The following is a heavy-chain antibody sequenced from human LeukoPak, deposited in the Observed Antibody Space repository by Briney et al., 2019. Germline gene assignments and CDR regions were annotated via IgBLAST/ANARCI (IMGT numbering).Heavy chain of an antibody. CDR3: ARGFSVRGEFDY. V-gene: IGHV1-46*01. D-gene: IGHD3-10*01. CDR2: INPTGGTT. J-gene: IGHJ4*02. Sequence: ASVKVSCKASRYTFSNYDINWVRQAPGQGLEWMGIINPTGGTTSYSQKFQGRVTMTRDTSTSTVYMELSSLRSEDTAVYYCARGFSVRGEFDYWGQGTLVTVSS. CDR1: RYTFSNYD.